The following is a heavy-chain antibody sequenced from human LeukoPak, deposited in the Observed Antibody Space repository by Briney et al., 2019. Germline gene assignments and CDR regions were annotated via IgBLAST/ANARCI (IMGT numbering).Heavy chain of an antibody. CDR2: ISGGGSST. V-gene: IGHV3-23*01. D-gene: IGHD3-3*02. CDR1: GLTFSSYA. CDR3: AKSITREGY. J-gene: IGHJ4*02. Sequence: GGSLRLSCAASGLTFSSYAMSWVRQAPGKGLEWVSLISGGGSSTYYADSVKGRFTISRDNSKNTLYLQMNSLRAEDTAVYYCAKSITREGYWGQGTLVTVSS.